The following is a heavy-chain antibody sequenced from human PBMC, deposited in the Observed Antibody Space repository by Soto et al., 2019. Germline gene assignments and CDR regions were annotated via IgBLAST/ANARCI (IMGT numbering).Heavy chain of an antibody. CDR1: GFAFDDYV. CDR3: AKGGCAALIAPSCRDNWFDP. D-gene: IGHD6-13*01. CDR2: ITWNGGTI. Sequence: EVQLVESGGGLVQPGRSLRLSCAASGFAFDDYVMHWVRQPPWRGLEWVSGITWNGGTIRYVDSVKGRFTISRDNAENSLSLQMNSLRPEDTVGYYCAKGGCAALIAPSCRDNWFDPWGQGTLVTVSS. J-gene: IGHJ5*02. V-gene: IGHV3-9*01.